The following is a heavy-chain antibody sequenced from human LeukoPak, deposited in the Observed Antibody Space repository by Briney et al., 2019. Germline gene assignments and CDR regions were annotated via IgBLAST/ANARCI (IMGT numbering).Heavy chain of an antibody. D-gene: IGHD2-2*01. V-gene: IGHV1-46*01. CDR1: GYTFTSYY. CDR2: INPIGGST. J-gene: IGHJ6*03. Sequence: ASVKVSCKASGYTFTSYYMHWVRQAPGQGLECMGIINPIGGSTSYAQKFQGRVTMTRDMSTSTVYMELSSLRSEDTAVYYCASDPGTSKYYYYMDVWGKGTTVTASS. CDR3: ASDPGTSKYYYYMDV.